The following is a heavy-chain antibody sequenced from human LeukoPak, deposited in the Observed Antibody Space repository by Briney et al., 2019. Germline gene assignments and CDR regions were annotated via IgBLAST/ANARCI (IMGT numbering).Heavy chain of an antibody. CDR2: IYYSGIT. V-gene: IGHV4-59*01. Sequence: SETLSLTCTVSGGSISSYYWSRIRQPPGEGLEWIGYIYYSGITNYNPSLKSRVTISVDTSKNQFSLNLSSVTAADTAVYYCARLTKMGSGYPADYWGQGTLVTVSS. D-gene: IGHD3-22*01. CDR1: GGSISSYY. J-gene: IGHJ4*02. CDR3: ARLTKMGSGYPADY.